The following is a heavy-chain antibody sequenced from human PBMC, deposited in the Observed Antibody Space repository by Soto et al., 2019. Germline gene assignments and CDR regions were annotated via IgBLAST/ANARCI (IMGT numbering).Heavy chain of an antibody. J-gene: IGHJ4*02. Sequence: DVQLLESGGGLIQPGGSLRLSCVASGFTFSSSGMNWVRQAPGKGLEWVSSITGRGDNTYNADSVKGRFTISRDNSRNTVDLEMNSLRADDTAVYYCARVGDSSGYYYRFPGDWGQGTLVTVSS. CDR1: GFTFSSSG. CDR2: ITGRGDNT. CDR3: ARVGDSSGYYYRFPGD. V-gene: IGHV3-23*01. D-gene: IGHD3-22*01.